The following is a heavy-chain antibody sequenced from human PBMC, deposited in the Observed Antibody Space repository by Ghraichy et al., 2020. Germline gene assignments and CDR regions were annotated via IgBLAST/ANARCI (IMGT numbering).Heavy chain of an antibody. CDR1: GFTFSSYG. J-gene: IGHJ4*02. D-gene: IGHD4-17*01. V-gene: IGHV3-33*01. CDR2: IWYDGSNK. CDR3: ARDRADYGDYEAGFDY. Sequence: GESLNISCAASGFTFSSYGMHWVRQAPGKGLEWVAVIWYDGSNKYYADSVKGRFTISRDNSKNTLYLQMNSLRAEDTAVYYCARDRADYGDYEAGFDYWGQGTLVTVSS.